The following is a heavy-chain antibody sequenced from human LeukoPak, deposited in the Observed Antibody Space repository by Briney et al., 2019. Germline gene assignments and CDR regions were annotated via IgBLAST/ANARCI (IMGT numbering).Heavy chain of an antibody. J-gene: IGHJ3*01. Sequence: GGSLRPSCAASGFTFSTSDMHWVRQAPGKGLEWVSFIQYDGSHENYSDSVKGRFTISRDNSRNTLYLQMYSLRPDDTAVYYCAKDLFFWGQGTVVTVSS. CDR2: IQYDGSHE. CDR1: GFTFSTSD. V-gene: IGHV3-30*02. D-gene: IGHD3-9*01. CDR3: AKDLFF.